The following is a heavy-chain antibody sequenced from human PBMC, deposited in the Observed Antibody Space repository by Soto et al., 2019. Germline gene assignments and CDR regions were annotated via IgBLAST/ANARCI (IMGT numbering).Heavy chain of an antibody. Sequence: QITLKESGPTLVRPPQTLTLTCTFSGFSLTSGVGVGWIRQPPGKALEWLALIYWDDDKRYSPSLKNRLTITKDTSKHHVVLTMTNVGPVDTATYFCAHIDPEIVTVGGHGGFDSWGQGTLVTVSS. J-gene: IGHJ4*02. CDR1: GFSLTSGVG. CDR2: IYWDDDK. D-gene: IGHD5-12*01. CDR3: AHIDPEIVTVGGHGGFDS. V-gene: IGHV2-5*02.